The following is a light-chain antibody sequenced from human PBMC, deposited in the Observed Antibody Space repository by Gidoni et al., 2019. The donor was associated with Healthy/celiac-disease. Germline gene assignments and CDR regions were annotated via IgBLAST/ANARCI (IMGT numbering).Light chain of an antibody. CDR2: WAS. CDR3: QQYYSTPQT. J-gene: IGKJ2*01. CDR1: QSVLYSSNNKNY. V-gene: IGKV4-1*01. Sequence: DIVMTQSPDSLAVSLGERATINCKSSQSVLYSSNNKNYLAWYQQKPGQPPKLLIYWASTRESGDPDRFSGSGSGTDFTLTISSLQAEDVAVYYCQQYYSTPQTFXQXTKLEIK.